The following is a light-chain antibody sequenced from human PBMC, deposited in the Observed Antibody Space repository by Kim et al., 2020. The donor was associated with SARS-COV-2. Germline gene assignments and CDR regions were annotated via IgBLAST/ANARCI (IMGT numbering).Light chain of an antibody. J-gene: IGLJ2*01. CDR1: RLRSYY. CDR3: QSRDSGGKVV. Sequence: SSELTQDPVVSVALGQTVRITCQGDRLRSYYATWYQQKPRQAPVLVIYGRNNRPSGIPDRIPGSASGNTASLTISGTQAEDEADFYCQSRDSGGKVVFGGGTKLTVL. V-gene: IGLV3-19*01. CDR2: GRN.